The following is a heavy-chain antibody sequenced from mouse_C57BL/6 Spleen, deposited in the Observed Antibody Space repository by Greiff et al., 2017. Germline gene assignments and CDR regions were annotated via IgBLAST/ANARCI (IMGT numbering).Heavy chain of an antibody. D-gene: IGHD3-1*01. CDR3: ARRGYSSSAGDY. CDR2: IDPSDSET. V-gene: IGHV1-52*01. CDR1: GYTFTSYW. J-gene: IGHJ2*01. Sequence: QVQLQQPGAELVRPGSSVKLSCKASGYTFTSYWMHWVKQRPIQGLEWIGNIDPSDSETHYNQKFKDKATFTVDKSSSTAYMQLSSLTSEDSAVYCCARRGYSSSAGDYWGQGTTVTVSA.